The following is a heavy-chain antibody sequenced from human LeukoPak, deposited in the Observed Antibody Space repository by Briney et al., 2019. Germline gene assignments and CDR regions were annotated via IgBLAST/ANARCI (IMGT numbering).Heavy chain of an antibody. CDR1: GFTFSSYG. J-gene: IGHJ3*02. CDR2: IRYDGSNK. CDR3: ANSAAAGTGNNYAFDI. Sequence: GGSLRLSCAASGFTFSSYGMHWVRQAPGKGLEWVAFIRYDGSNKYYADSVKGRFTISRDNSKNTLYLQMNSLRAEDTAVYYCANSAAAGTGNNYAFDIWGQGTMVTVSS. V-gene: IGHV3-30*02. D-gene: IGHD6-13*01.